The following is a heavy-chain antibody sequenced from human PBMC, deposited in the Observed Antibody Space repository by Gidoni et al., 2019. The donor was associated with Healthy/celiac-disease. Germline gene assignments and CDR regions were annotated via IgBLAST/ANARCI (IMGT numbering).Heavy chain of an antibody. CDR3: ARNTLFMGTTMDY. Sequence: EVQLLESGGGLVQPGGSLRLSCAASGFTFSSYAMSWVRQAPGKGLEWVSAISGSGGSTYYADSVKGRFTISRDNSKNTLYLQMNSLRAEDTAVYYCARNTLFMGTTMDYWGQGTLVTVSS. CDR1: GFTFSSYA. D-gene: IGHD1-7*01. J-gene: IGHJ4*02. CDR2: ISGSGGST. V-gene: IGHV3-23*01.